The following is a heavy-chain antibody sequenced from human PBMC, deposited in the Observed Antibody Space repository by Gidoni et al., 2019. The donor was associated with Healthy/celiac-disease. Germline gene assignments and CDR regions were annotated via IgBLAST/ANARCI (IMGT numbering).Heavy chain of an antibody. D-gene: IGHD3-22*01. Sequence: QLQLQESRPGLVKPSETLSLTCTVSGGSISSSSYYWGWIRQPPGKGLEWSGSIYYSGSTYYNPSLKSRVTISVDTSKNQFSLKLSSVTAADTAVYYCASFYDSSGYYFPIYFDYWGQGTLVTVSS. V-gene: IGHV4-39*07. CDR2: IYYSGST. CDR3: ASFYDSSGYYFPIYFDY. J-gene: IGHJ4*02. CDR1: GGSISSSSYY.